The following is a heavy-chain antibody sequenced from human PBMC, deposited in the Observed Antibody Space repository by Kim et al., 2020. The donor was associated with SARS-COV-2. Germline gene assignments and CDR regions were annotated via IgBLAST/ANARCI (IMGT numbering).Heavy chain of an antibody. J-gene: IGHJ6*02. CDR3: ARVRGAAGPFYYYYYGMDV. V-gene: IGHV3-11*01. CDR1: GFTFSDYY. Sequence: GGSLRLSCAASGFTFSDYYMSWIRQAPGKGLEWVSYISSSGSTIYYADSVKGRFTISRDNANNSLYLQMNSLRAKDTAVYYCARVRGAAGPFYYYYYGMDVWGQGTTVTVSS. D-gene: IGHD6-13*01. CDR2: ISSSGSTI.